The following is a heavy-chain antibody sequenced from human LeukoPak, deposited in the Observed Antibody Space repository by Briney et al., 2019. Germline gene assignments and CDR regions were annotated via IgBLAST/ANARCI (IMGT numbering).Heavy chain of an antibody. CDR3: AREIRYCSGSKCYLFDY. V-gene: IGHV3-33*01. J-gene: IGHJ4*02. Sequence: PGGSLRLSCVASGVTFTSYGIHWVRQAPGKGLDWLAVIWYDGNNKYYADSVKGRFTISRDNSRNTVQLQMNSLRVEDTAVYYCAREIRYCSGSKCYLFDYWGQGTLVTVSS. CDR1: GVTFTSYG. D-gene: IGHD2-15*01. CDR2: IWYDGNNK.